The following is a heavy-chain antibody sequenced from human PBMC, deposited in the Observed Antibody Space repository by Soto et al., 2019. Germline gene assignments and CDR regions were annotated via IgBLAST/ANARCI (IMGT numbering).Heavy chain of an antibody. Sequence: ASVKVSCKASGYTFTSYYMHWVRQAPGQGLEWMGIINPSGGSTSYAQKFQGRVTMTRDTSTSTVYMELSSLRSEDTAVYYCARVFFFYYDSSGYYYDYWGQATLVTVSS. CDR1: GYTFTSYY. J-gene: IGHJ4*02. CDR2: INPSGGST. CDR3: ARVFFFYYDSSGYYYDY. V-gene: IGHV1-46*01. D-gene: IGHD3-22*01.